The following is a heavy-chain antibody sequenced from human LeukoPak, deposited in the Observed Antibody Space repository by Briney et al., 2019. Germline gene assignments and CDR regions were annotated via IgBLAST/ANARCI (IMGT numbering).Heavy chain of an antibody. CDR3: AKVKLGITIFGVVKY. J-gene: IGHJ1*01. CDR1: GFTFSSYA. CDR2: ISGSGGST. V-gene: IGHV3-23*01. D-gene: IGHD3-3*01. Sequence: GGSLRLSCGASGFTFSSYAMSWVRQAPGKGLEWVSAISGSGGSTYYADSVKGRFTISRDNSKNTLYLQMNSLRAEDTAVYYCAKVKLGITIFGVVKYWGQGTLVTVSS.